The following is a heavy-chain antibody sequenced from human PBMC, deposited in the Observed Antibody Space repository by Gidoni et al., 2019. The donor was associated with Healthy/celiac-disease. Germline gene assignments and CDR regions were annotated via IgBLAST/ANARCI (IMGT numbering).Heavy chain of an antibody. CDR3: ARAGGWLQFLYAFDI. CDR1: VGSISLSSHY. D-gene: IGHD5-12*01. Sequence: QLQLQDSGPGLVKPSETLSLTCTVSVGSISLSSHYWGWIRQPQGKGLEWIGSIYYSGSTYYNPSLKSRVTISVDTSKNQFSLKLSSVTAADTAVYYCARAGGWLQFLYAFDIWGQGTMVTVSS. V-gene: IGHV4-39*01. CDR2: IYYSGST. J-gene: IGHJ3*02.